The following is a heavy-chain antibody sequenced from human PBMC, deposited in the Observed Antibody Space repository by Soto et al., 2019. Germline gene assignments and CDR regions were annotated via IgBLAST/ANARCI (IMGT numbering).Heavy chain of an antibody. J-gene: IGHJ4*02. CDR3: TREGYIVYFPFAY. Sequence: QVQLQESGPGLVQPSGTLSLTCTVSGGSISSTNWWTWVRQPPGKGLEWIGEISHSGETHYNASLESRLTISIYKSKYQFSLNLRSVTAADTAVYFCTREGYIVYFPFAYWGQVALVTVSS. D-gene: IGHD2-15*01. V-gene: IGHV4-4*02. CDR2: ISHSGET. CDR1: GGSISSTNW.